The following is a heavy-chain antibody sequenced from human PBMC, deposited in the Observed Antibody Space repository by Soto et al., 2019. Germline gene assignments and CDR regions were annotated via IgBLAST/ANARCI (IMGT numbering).Heavy chain of an antibody. J-gene: IGHJ6*03. D-gene: IGHD2-2*01. Sequence: EVQLVESGGGLVKPGGSLRLSCAASGFTFSSYSMNWVRQAPGKGLDWVSSISSSSSYIYYADSVKGRFTISRDNAKNSLYLQMNSLRAEDTAVYYCARDGVLVVPAAKPYYYYYMDVWGKGTTVTVSS. CDR2: ISSSSSYI. V-gene: IGHV3-21*01. CDR3: ARDGVLVVPAAKPYYYYYMDV. CDR1: GFTFSSYS.